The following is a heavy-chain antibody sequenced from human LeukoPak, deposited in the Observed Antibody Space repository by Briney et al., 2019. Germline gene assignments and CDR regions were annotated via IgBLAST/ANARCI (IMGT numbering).Heavy chain of an antibody. CDR2: IIPIFGTA. Sequence: ASVKVSYKASGGTFSSYAISWVRQAPGQGLEWMGGIIPIFGTANYAQKFQGRVTITTDESTSTAYMELSSLRSEDTAVYYCARGYRFTPPPWVGGNNWFDPWGQGTLVTVSS. J-gene: IGHJ5*02. D-gene: IGHD3-16*01. CDR3: ARGYRFTPPPWVGGNNWFDP. V-gene: IGHV1-69*05. CDR1: GGTFSSYA.